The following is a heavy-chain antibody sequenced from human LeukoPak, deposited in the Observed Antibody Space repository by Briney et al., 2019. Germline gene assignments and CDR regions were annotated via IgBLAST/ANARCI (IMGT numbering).Heavy chain of an antibody. CDR1: GFTFSSYA. CDR2: ISGSGGST. CDR3: AKDSGYGDYRVGYYFDY. Sequence: PGGSLRLSCAASGFTFSSYAMSWVRQAPGKGLEWVSAISGSGGSTYYADSVKGRFTISRDNSKNTLYLQMNSLRAEDTAAYYCAKDSGYGDYRVGYYFDYWGQGTLVTVSS. J-gene: IGHJ4*02. D-gene: IGHD4-17*01. V-gene: IGHV3-23*01.